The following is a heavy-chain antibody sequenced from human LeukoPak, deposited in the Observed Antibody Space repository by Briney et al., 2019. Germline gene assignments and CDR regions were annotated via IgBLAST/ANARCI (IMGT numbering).Heavy chain of an antibody. CDR3: ARDRERAFDI. Sequence: SETLSLTCTVSGGSISNYYWSWIRQPPGKGLEWIGYISYSGSTNYNPSLKSRVTISVDTSKNQFSLKLSSVTAADTAVYYCARDRERAFDIWGQGTLVTVSS. CDR2: ISYSGST. D-gene: IGHD1-26*01. J-gene: IGHJ3*02. CDR1: GGSISNYY. V-gene: IGHV4-59*01.